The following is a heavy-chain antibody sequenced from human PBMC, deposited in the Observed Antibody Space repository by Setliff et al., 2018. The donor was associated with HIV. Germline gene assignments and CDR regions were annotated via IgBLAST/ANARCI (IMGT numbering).Heavy chain of an antibody. CDR1: GGTFSSYV. CDR2: IIPMYGVT. J-gene: IGHJ3*02. V-gene: IGHV1-69*05. CDR3: ARDPFLDYYDDSGYPGGAFDI. Sequence: SVKVSCKASGGTFSSYVISWVRQAPGQGPEWMGGIIPMYGVTNYAQKFQGRVTITTDESTSTAYMELSSLRSDDTAAYYCARDPFLDYYDDSGYPGGAFDIWGQGTMVTVSS. D-gene: IGHD3-22*01.